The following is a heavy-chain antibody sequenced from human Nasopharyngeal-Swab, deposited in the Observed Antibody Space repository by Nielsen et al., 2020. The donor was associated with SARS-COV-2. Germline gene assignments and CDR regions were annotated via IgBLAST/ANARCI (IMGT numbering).Heavy chain of an antibody. CDR3: ARQSCSGGTCYSWWYFDL. Sequence: GESLKISCQGSGYSFTNNWIGWVRQMPGKGLELMGIIYPGDSDTKYSPSLQGQVTISADKSSSTAYLQWSSLKASDSGMYYCARQSCSGGTCYSWWYFDLWGRGTLVTVSS. J-gene: IGHJ2*01. D-gene: IGHD2-15*01. CDR1: GYSFTNNW. CDR2: IYPGDSDT. V-gene: IGHV5-51*01.